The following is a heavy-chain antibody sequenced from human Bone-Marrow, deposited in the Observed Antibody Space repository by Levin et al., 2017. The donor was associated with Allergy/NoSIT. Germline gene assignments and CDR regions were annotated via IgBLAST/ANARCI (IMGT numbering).Heavy chain of an antibody. CDR3: ARDQGYYGYDSMDV. Sequence: SETLSLTCAVSGGSISSSNWWSWVRQPPGKGLEWLGEIYHSGSTNYNPSLKSRVTISVDKSKNQFSLKLSSVTAADTAVYYCARDQGYYGYDSMDVWGKGTTVTVSS. D-gene: IGHD3-10*01. CDR1: GGSISSSNW. V-gene: IGHV4-4*02. J-gene: IGHJ6*03. CDR2: IYHSGST.